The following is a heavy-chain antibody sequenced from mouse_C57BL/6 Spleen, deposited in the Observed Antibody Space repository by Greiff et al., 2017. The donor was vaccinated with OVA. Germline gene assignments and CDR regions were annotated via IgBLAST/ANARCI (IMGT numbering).Heavy chain of an antibody. CDR1: GYAFSSSW. CDR3: ARWGVITTVVAADY. J-gene: IGHJ2*01. D-gene: IGHD1-1*01. V-gene: IGHV1-82*01. Sequence: QVQLQQSGPELVKPGASVKISCKASGYAFSSSWMNWVKQRPGKGLEWIGRIYPGDGDTNYNGKCKGKATLTADKSSSTAYMQLSSLTSEDSAVYFCARWGVITTVVAADYWGQGTTLTVSS. CDR2: IYPGDGDT.